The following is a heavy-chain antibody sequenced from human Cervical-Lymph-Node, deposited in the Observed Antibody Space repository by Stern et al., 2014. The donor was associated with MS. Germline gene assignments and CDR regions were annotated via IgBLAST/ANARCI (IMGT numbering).Heavy chain of an antibody. V-gene: IGHV1-18*01. Sequence: QVQLVQSGAEVKKPGASVKVSCKASGYTFTSYGISWVRQAPGQGLEWMGWISAYNGNTNYAQKLQGRVTMTTDTSTSTAYMELRSLRSDDTAVYYCARDEEAGYCSSTSCLSGPLNHFDYWGQGTLVTVSS. CDR1: GYTFTSYG. D-gene: IGHD2-2*01. J-gene: IGHJ4*02. CDR2: ISAYNGNT. CDR3: ARDEEAGYCSSTSCLSGPLNHFDY.